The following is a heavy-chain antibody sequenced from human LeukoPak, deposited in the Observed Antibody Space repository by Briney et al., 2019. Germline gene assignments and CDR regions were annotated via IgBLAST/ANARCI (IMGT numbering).Heavy chain of an antibody. V-gene: IGHV4-39*01. Sequence: SETLSLTCTVSGGSISSSSYYWGWIRQPPGKGLEWIGSIYYSGSTYYNPSLKSRVTISVDTSKNQFSLTLSSVTAADTAVYYCARHGEYYYDSSGYYFPHWYFDLWGRGTLVTVSS. J-gene: IGHJ2*01. CDR1: GGSISSSSYY. CDR3: ARHGEYYYDSSGYYFPHWYFDL. D-gene: IGHD3-22*01. CDR2: IYYSGST.